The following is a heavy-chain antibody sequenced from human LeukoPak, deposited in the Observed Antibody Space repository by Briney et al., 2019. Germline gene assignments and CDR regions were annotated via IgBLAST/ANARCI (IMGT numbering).Heavy chain of an antibody. CDR3: ARQDNYYYGMDV. V-gene: IGHV4-39*01. Sequence: SETLSLTCTVSGGSISSSSYYWGWIRQPPGKGLEWIGSIYYSGSTYYNPSLKSRVTISVDTSKNQFSLKLSSVTAADTAVYYCARQDNYYYGMDVWGQGTTVTVSS. J-gene: IGHJ6*02. CDR1: GGSISSSSYY. CDR2: IYYSGST.